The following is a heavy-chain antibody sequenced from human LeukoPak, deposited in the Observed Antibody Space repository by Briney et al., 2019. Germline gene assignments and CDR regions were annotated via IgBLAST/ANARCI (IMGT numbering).Heavy chain of an antibody. Sequence: SETLSLTCSVSGGSISSYYWSWIRQPPGKGLEWIGYINYNGSTKYNPSLKSRVTISVDTSKNQFSLKLSSVTAADTAVYYCARVGNIVVGDYYYMDVWGKGTTVTVSS. D-gene: IGHD2-2*01. CDR1: GGSISSYY. V-gene: IGHV4-59*01. CDR3: ARVGNIVVGDYYYMDV. J-gene: IGHJ6*03. CDR2: INYNGST.